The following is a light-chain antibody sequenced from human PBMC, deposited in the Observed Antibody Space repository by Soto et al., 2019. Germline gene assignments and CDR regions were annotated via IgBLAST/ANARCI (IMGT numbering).Light chain of an antibody. V-gene: IGLV1-47*01. CDR2: RSN. CDR1: SSNIGSHP. J-gene: IGLJ3*02. Sequence: QSVLTQPPSASDAPGQRVTISCSGSSSNIGSHPVYWYQRVPGTAPKVVIYRSNQRPSGVPDRFSGSKSGTSASLAISGLRSEDEADYYCAAWDGSLSGVVFGGGTKLTVL. CDR3: AAWDGSLSGVV.